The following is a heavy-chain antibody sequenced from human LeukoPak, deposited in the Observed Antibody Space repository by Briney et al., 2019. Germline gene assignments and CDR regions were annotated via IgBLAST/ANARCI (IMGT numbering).Heavy chain of an antibody. Sequence: PGGSLRLSCAASGFTFSSYSMIWVRQAPGKGLEWVSSISSSSSYIYYADSMKGRFTISRDNAKNSLYLQMNSLRAEDTAVYYCATTYYDYVWRSYRRFDYWGQGTLVTVSS. CDR3: ATTYYDYVWRSYRRFDY. D-gene: IGHD3-16*02. V-gene: IGHV3-21*01. J-gene: IGHJ4*02. CDR1: GFTFSSYS. CDR2: ISSSSSYI.